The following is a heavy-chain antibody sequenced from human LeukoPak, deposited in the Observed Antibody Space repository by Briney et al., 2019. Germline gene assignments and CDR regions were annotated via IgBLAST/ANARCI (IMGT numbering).Heavy chain of an antibody. V-gene: IGHV1-18*01. CDR1: GYRFTRYG. J-gene: IGHJ5*02. D-gene: IGHD2-15*01. CDR3: AREGYCSGGICYSTMNWFDP. CDR2: VSAYNGNT. Sequence: AASVKVSCKASGYRFTRYGITWGRQAPGQGLGWMGWVSAYNGNTNYAQKVQGRVTLTTDTSTSTAYMELRSLRSDDTAVYYCAREGYCSGGICYSTMNWFDPWGQGTLVTVSS.